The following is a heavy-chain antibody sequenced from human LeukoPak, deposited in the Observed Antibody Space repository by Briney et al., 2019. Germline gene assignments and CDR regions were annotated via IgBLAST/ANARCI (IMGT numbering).Heavy chain of an antibody. CDR3: AKEYSYGQYFDY. CDR2: ISGSGSST. Sequence: GGSLRLSCAASGFTFSSYAMSWVRQAPGKGLEWVSLISGSGSSTYYADSAKGRFTISRDNSKNTLYLQMNSLGAEDTAVYYCAKEYSYGQYFDYWGQGTLVTVSS. J-gene: IGHJ4*02. D-gene: IGHD5-18*01. V-gene: IGHV3-23*01. CDR1: GFTFSSYA.